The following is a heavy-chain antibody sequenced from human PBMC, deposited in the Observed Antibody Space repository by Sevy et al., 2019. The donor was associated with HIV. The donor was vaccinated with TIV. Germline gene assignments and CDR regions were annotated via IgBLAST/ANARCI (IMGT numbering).Heavy chain of an antibody. CDR3: ATDLYGTFFWRT. CDR1: GYSLSELP. V-gene: IGHV1-24*01. D-gene: IGHD2-8*01. CDR2: FDHEHRKT. J-gene: IGHJ5*02. Sequence: ASVTVSCKVSGYSLSELPMHWVRQAPGKGLEWMGGFDHEHRKTVYSQNFQGRVTMTEDTSTNTAYMELSSLRSEDTAIYYCATDLYGTFFWRTWGQGTLVTVSS.